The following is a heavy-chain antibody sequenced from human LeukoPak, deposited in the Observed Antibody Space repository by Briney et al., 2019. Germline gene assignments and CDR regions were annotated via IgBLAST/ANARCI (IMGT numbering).Heavy chain of an antibody. D-gene: IGHD2-2*01. Sequence: SQTLSLTCTVSGGSLSSGDYYWSWIRQPPGKGLEWFGYIYYSGSTYYNPSLKSRVTISVDTSKSQYSLKLSSVTAADTAVYYCAREAAIVVPAARAGGHNWFDPWGQGTLVTVSS. J-gene: IGHJ5*02. V-gene: IGHV4-30-4*08. CDR1: GGSLSSGDYY. CDR3: AREAAIVVPAARAGGHNWFDP. CDR2: IYYSGST.